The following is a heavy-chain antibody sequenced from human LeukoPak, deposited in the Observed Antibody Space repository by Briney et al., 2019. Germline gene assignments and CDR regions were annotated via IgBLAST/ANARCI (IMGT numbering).Heavy chain of an antibody. Sequence: PGGSLRLSCVGSGFALSNYHVTWVRQAPGRGLEWVADITENGDPHYADSVKGRFTISRDNAKNSLYLQMNSLRVDDTAVYYCAATGRWGQGTLVTVSS. J-gene: IGHJ4*02. CDR3: AATGR. V-gene: IGHV3-48*03. CDR1: GFALSNYH. CDR2: ITENGDP. D-gene: IGHD2-15*01.